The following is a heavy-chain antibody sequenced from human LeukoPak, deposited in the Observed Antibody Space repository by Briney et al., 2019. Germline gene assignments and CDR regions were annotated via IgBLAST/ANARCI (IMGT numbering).Heavy chain of an antibody. V-gene: IGHV3-48*03. J-gene: IGHJ4*02. CDR2: ISSSGSTK. D-gene: IGHD3-22*01. CDR1: GFTCSSYE. CDR3: ARDGGYYDSSGYSFDY. Sequence: GGSLRLSCAASGFTCSSYEMNWVRQAPGQGLEWVSYISSSGSTKYYADSVKGRFTISRDNAKNSLYLQMNSLRAEDTAVYYCARDGGYYDSSGYSFDYWGQGTLVTVSS.